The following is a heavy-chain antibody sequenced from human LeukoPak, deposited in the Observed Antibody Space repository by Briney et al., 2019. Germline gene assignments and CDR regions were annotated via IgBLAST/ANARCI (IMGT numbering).Heavy chain of an antibody. V-gene: IGHV3-23*01. J-gene: IGHJ4*02. CDR1: GFTFSSYA. CDR2: ISGSGGST. CDR3: AKVLLSIAAAGNLGGTDY. D-gene: IGHD6-13*01. Sequence: GGSLRLSCAASGFTFSSYAMSWVRQAPGKGLEWVSAISGSGGSTYYADSVKGRFTISRDNSKNTLYLQMNSLRAEDTAVYYCAKVLLSIAAAGNLGGTDYWGQGTLVTVSS.